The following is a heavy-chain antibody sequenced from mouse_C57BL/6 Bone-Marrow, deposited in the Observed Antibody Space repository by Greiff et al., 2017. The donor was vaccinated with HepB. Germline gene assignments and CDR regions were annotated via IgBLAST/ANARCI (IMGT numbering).Heavy chain of an antibody. CDR3: ARAVDGFLYAMDY. J-gene: IGHJ4*01. CDR1: GYTFTSYW. D-gene: IGHD2-3*01. CDR2: IHPNSGST. Sequence: VQLQQPGAELVKPGASVKLSCKASGYTFTSYWMHWVKQRPGQGLEWIGMIHPNSGSTNYNEKFKSKATLTVDKSSSTAYMQLSSLTSEDSAVYYCARAVDGFLYAMDYWGQGTSVTVSS. V-gene: IGHV1-64*01.